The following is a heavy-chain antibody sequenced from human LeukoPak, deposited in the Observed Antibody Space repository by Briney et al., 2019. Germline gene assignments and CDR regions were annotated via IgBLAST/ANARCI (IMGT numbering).Heavy chain of an antibody. Sequence: PSETLSLTCTVSGGYISSYYWSWIRQPPGKGLEWIGYSYYSGSTNYNPSLKSRVTISVDTSKNQFSLKLSSVTAADTAVYYCARLRRDILTGYYDYWGQGTLVTVSS. CDR3: ARLRRDILTGYYDY. D-gene: IGHD3-9*01. CDR2: SYYSGST. V-gene: IGHV4-59*08. J-gene: IGHJ4*02. CDR1: GGYISSYY.